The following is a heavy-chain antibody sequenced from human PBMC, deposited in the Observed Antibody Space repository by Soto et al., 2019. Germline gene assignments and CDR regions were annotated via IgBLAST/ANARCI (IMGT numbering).Heavy chain of an antibody. V-gene: IGHV3-21*01. CDR2: ITSSSGHI. Sequence: GGSLRLFCEASGFTLTTYTMNWVRQASGKGLEWVSSITSSSGHIYYADSVKGRFTISRDNARNSLYLQMNSLRAEDTAVYYCVRERGLSSFYGMDVWGQVTTVPVSS. J-gene: IGHJ6*02. CDR3: VRERGLSSFYGMDV. D-gene: IGHD3-10*01. CDR1: GFTLTTYT.